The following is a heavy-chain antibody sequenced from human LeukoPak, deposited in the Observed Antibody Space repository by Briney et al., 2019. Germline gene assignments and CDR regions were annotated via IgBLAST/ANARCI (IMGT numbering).Heavy chain of an antibody. D-gene: IGHD6-6*01. CDR3: ARSDEYSSSSRYNGMDV. J-gene: IGHJ6*02. CDR2: VYYTGST. CDR1: SASIASHY. V-gene: IGHV4-59*11. Sequence: SETLSLTCNVSSASIASHYWSWIRQPPGKGLEWIGYVYYTGSTDYNPSLKSRVTISVDTSMSQVSLKLSSVTAADTAVYYCARSDEYSSSSRYNGMDVWGQGTTVTVSS.